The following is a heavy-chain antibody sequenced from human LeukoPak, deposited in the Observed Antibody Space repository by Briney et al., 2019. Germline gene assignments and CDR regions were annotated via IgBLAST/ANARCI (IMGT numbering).Heavy chain of an antibody. CDR1: GGSFSGYY. CDR3: ARAPRDYYDSSGYYYGFMYYFDY. CDR2: INHSGST. J-gene: IGHJ4*02. V-gene: IGHV4-34*01. D-gene: IGHD3-22*01. Sequence: SETLSLTCAVYGGSFSGYYWSWISQPPGKGLEWIGEINHSGSTNYNPSLKSRVTISVDTSKNQFSLKLSSVTAVDTAVYYCARAPRDYYDSSGYYYGFMYYFDYWGQGTLVTVSS.